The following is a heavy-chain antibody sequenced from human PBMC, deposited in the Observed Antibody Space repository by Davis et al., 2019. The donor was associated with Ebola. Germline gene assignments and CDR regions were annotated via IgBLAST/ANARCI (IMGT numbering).Heavy chain of an antibody. J-gene: IGHJ6*02. D-gene: IGHD5-12*01. CDR3: ARGGRYSGYDRVYYYYGMDV. Sequence: GSLRLSCTVSGGSISSSSYYWGWIRQPPGKGLEWIGSIYYSGSTYYNPSLKSRVTISVDTSKNQFSLKLSSVTAADTAVYYCARGGRYSGYDRVYYYYGMDVWGQGTTVTVSS. V-gene: IGHV4-39*01. CDR1: GGSISSSSYY. CDR2: IYYSGST.